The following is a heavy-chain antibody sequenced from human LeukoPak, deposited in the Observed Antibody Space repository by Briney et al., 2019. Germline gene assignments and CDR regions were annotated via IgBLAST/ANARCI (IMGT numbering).Heavy chain of an antibody. CDR3: ARDPQMATNLFDY. J-gene: IGHJ4*02. V-gene: IGHV1-8*02. CDR2: MNPNSGNT. D-gene: IGHD5-24*01. CDR1: GYTFTSYG. Sequence: ASVKVSCKASGYTFTSYGISWVRQAPGQGLEWMGWMNPNSGNTGYAQKFQGRVTLTRDMSTSTDYLELSSLRSEDTAVYYCARDPQMATNLFDYWGQGTLVTVSS.